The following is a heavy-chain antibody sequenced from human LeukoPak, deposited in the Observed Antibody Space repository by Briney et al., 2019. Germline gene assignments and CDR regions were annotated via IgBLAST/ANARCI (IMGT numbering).Heavy chain of an antibody. CDR2: IKQDVSQE. CDR1: EFSASYYW. J-gene: IGHJ4*02. Sequence: GGFLRLSCVVSEFSASYYWMSGVRQARGGGVEGVANIKQDVSQENYVDSVKRRFTISRDNAKNSVYLQMNGLLVEDTAVYYCVREWAGGLAAAGTRIEGSYWGQGTQVIVSS. D-gene: IGHD6-13*01. CDR3: VREWAGGLAAAGTRIEGSY. V-gene: IGHV3-7*01.